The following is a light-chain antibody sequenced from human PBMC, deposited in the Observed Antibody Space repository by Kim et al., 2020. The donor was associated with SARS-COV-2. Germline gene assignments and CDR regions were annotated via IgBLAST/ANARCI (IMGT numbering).Light chain of an antibody. Sequence: LSVSPGERAILSCRASQSISSSLAWYQHKAGQAPRLLIYGASTRVSGLPARFSASGSGTDFTLTISSLQSEDFAVYYCQNYYGWPQFGQGTKLEI. V-gene: IGKV3-15*01. CDR3: QNYYGWPQ. CDR1: QSISSS. CDR2: GAS. J-gene: IGKJ2*01.